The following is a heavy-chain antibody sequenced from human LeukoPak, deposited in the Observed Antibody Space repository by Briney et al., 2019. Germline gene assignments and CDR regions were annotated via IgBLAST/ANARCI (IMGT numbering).Heavy chain of an antibody. CDR1: GGSFSGYY. D-gene: IGHD2-8*01. CDR2: INHSGST. V-gene: IGHV4-34*01. CDR3: ARGGCTNGVCDYYYYYGMDV. J-gene: IGHJ6*02. Sequence: SETLSLTCAVYGGSFSGYYWSWIRQPPGKGREWIGEINHSGSTNYNPSLKSRVTISVDTSKNQFSLKLSSVTAADTAVYYCARGGCTNGVCDYYYYYGMDVWGQGTTVTVSS.